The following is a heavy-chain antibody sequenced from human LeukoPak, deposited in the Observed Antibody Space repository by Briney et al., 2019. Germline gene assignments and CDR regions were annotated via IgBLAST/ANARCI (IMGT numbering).Heavy chain of an antibody. J-gene: IGHJ6*03. CDR1: GGSISSYY. CDR3: ARGSYCSSTSCYYYYYYMDI. V-gene: IGHV4-4*07. CDR2: IYTSGST. D-gene: IGHD2-2*01. Sequence: PSETLSLTCTVSGGSISSYYWSWIRQPAGKGLEWIGRIYTSGSTNYNPSLKSLVTMSVDTSKNQFSLKLSSVTAADTAVYYCARGSYCSSTSCYYYYYYMDIWGKGTTVTVSS.